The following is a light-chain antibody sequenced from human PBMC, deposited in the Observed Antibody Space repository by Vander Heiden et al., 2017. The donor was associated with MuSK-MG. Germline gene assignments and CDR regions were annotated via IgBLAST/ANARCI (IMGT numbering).Light chain of an antibody. Sequence: SYELTQPFSVSVALGQTARITCGGNNIGSKNVHWYQQKPGQAPGLVIYRDTNRPSGIPERFSGSNSWNTATLTISRAQAGDEADYYCQVWDSSTEVFGGGTKLTVL. CDR2: RDT. CDR3: QVWDSSTEV. V-gene: IGLV3-9*01. J-gene: IGLJ2*01. CDR1: NIGSKN.